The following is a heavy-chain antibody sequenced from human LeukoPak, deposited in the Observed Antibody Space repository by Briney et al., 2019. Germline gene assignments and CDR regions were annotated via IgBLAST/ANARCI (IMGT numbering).Heavy chain of an antibody. J-gene: IGHJ4*02. CDR3: AKKRPFYYDRDGYLGDFDY. CDR1: GFTFGSYG. D-gene: IGHD3-22*01. CDR2: ISGSGDRT. Sequence: GGSLRLSCVASGFTFGSYGMSWVRQAPGKGLEWVSGISGSGDRTYYTDSVKGRFTISRDNSKNTLSLQMSTLRAEDTAVYYCAKKRPFYYDRDGYLGDFDYWGQGILVTVSP. V-gene: IGHV3-23*01.